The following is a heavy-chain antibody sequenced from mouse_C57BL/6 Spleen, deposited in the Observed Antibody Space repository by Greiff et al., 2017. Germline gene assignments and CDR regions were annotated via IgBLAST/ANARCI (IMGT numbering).Heavy chain of an antibody. CDR2: INPSSGYT. CDR1: GYTFTSYW. Sequence: QVQLQQSGAELAKPGASVKLSCKASGYTFTSYWMHWVKQRPGQGLEWIGYINPSSGYTKYNQKFKDKATLTADKSSSTAYMPLSSLTYEDSAVYYCARATVVAGNYFDYWGQGTTLTVSS. J-gene: IGHJ2*01. D-gene: IGHD1-1*01. CDR3: ARATVVAGNYFDY. V-gene: IGHV1-7*01.